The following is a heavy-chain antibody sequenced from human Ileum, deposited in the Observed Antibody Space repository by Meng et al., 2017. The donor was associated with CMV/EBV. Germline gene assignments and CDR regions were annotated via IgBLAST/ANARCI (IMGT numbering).Heavy chain of an antibody. J-gene: IGHJ5*02. D-gene: IGHD4-17*01. Sequence: SGFTFDDYGRSWVRQGPGKGLEGVSGISGDGVYTGYADSVKGRFTISRDNAQNFLYLQMNSLTAEDTALYYCARERRDYGDYVSRFDPWGQGTLVTVSS. CDR1: GFTFDDYG. CDR2: ISGDGVYT. V-gene: IGHV3-20*03. CDR3: ARERRDYGDYVSRFDP.